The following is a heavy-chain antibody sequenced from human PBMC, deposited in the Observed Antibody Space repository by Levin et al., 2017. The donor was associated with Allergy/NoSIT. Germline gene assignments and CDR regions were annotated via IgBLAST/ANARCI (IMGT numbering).Heavy chain of an antibody. J-gene: IGHJ3*02. V-gene: IGHV3-23*01. CDR1: GFTFSSYA. CDR3: ARSDRAGTSWSGVFDI. D-gene: IGHD3-10*01. CDR2: ISGTGDNT. Sequence: GGSLRLSCAASGFTFSSYAMSWVRRAPGKGLEYVSAISGTGDNTYYADSMKGRFTISRDNSKNMLSLQMNSLRAEDTAVYYCARSDRAGTSWSGVFDIWGQGTMVTVSS.